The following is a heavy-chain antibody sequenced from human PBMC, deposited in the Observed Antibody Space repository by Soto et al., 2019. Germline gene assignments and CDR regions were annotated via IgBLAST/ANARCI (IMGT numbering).Heavy chain of an antibody. CDR3: ARRIAARPSWFDP. D-gene: IGHD6-6*01. Sequence: SVKVSCKASGGTFSGYATSWVRQAPGQGLEWMGGIIPIFGTANYAQKFQGRVTITADESTSTAYMELSSLRSEDTAVYYCARRIAARPSWFDPWGQGTLVTVSS. CDR2: IIPIFGTA. J-gene: IGHJ5*02. V-gene: IGHV1-69*13. CDR1: GGTFSGYA.